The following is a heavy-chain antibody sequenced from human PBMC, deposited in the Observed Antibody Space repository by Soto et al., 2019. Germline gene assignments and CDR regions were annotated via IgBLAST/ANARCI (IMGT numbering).Heavy chain of an antibody. D-gene: IGHD2-8*02. Sequence: SETLSLTCTVSGGSISSSDYYWGWIRQPPGKGLEWIGKIYYSGSASYNPSLKSRVTISVDTSKNQFSLKLTSVTAADTAVYYCARDKITGLFDYWGQGTLVTVSS. CDR3: ARDKITGLFDY. CDR1: GGSISSSDYY. V-gene: IGHV4-39*02. CDR2: IYYSGSA. J-gene: IGHJ4*02.